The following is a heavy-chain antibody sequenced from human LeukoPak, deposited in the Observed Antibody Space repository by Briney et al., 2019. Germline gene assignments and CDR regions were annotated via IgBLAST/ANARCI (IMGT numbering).Heavy chain of an antibody. CDR1: AYTFISYL. CDR2: MNPNSGNT. Sequence: ASVKVSCKASAYTFISYLLHWVRQAPGQGLDWMGWMNPNSGNTGYAQKFQGRVTMTRNTSISTAYMELSSLRSEDTAVYYCARAEAVTTADYWGQGTLVTVSS. J-gene: IGHJ4*02. V-gene: IGHV1-8*02. D-gene: IGHD4-17*01. CDR3: ARAEAVTTADY.